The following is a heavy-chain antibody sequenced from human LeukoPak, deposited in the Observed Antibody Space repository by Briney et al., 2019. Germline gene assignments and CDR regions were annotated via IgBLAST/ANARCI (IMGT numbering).Heavy chain of an antibody. CDR3: AKDGEVSWFGPESY. V-gene: IGHV3-30*18. J-gene: IGHJ4*02. D-gene: IGHD3-10*01. Sequence: GRSLRLSCAASGFTFSSYGMHWVRQAPGKGLEWVALISLDGSNKDYAESVKGRFTISRDSSKNTLYPQMNSLRAEDTAVYYCAKDGEVSWFGPESYWGQGTLVAVSS. CDR2: ISLDGSNK. CDR1: GFTFSSYG.